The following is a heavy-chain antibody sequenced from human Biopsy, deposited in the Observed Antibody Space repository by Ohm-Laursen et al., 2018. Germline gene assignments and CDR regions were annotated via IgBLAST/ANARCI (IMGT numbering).Heavy chain of an antibody. CDR1: GDSVTKYY. Sequence: SETLSLTCTVSGDSVTKYYWSWIRQPPGKGLEWIGNFYYSGSTNYNPSLKSRITMSLDRSKSQVSLRMNSGTAADTAVYYWARARIKTSGVLIPETYYFDSWGQGTLVTVSS. CDR2: FYYSGST. V-gene: IGHV4-59*02. J-gene: IGHJ4*02. CDR3: ARARIKTSGVLIPETYYFDS. D-gene: IGHD3-3*01.